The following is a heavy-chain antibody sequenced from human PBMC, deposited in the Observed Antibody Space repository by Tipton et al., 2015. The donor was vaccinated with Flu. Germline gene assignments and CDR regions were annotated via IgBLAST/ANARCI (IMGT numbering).Heavy chain of an antibody. D-gene: IGHD7-27*01. CDR3: ATLTGDDY. CDR1: GFSFSSYE. J-gene: IGHJ4*02. V-gene: IGHV3-48*03. CDR2: ISSRGDTI. Sequence: SLRLSCAASGFSFSSYEMNWVRQAPGKGLEWLSYISSRGDTISYADSVRGRFTISRDNAKNSLYLQLNSPRAEDTALYYCATLTGDDYWGQGNLVTVSS.